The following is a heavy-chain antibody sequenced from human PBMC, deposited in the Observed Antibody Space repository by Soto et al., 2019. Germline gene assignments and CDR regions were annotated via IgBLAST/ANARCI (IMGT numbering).Heavy chain of an antibody. D-gene: IGHD1-26*01. CDR3: ARGAEVRSFNPGYYFDY. CDR2: IYRSRST. V-gene: IGHV4-4*07. Sequence: SETLFLSCTVSCGPISSYYWSWIRQPAGKGLEWIGLIYRSRSTNYIPSLKSRVTMSVATSKNQFSLKLSAVTAADTAVYYCARGAEVRSFNPGYYFDYWGQGTLVTVSS. CDR1: CGPISSYY. J-gene: IGHJ4*02.